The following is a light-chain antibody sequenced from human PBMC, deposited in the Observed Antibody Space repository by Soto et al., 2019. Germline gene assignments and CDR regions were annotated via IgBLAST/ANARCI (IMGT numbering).Light chain of an antibody. CDR3: AAWDDSLSGVV. CDR2: WDG. J-gene: IGLJ3*02. V-gene: IGLV1-47*01. CDR1: SSNVGSNY. Sequence: QPVLTQPPSASGTPGQRVTISCSGSSSNVGSNYVYWYQQVPGTAPILLMHWDGQRPSGVPDRFSGSKSGTSASLAISGLRSEDEADYYCAAWDDSLSGVVFGGGTQLNVL.